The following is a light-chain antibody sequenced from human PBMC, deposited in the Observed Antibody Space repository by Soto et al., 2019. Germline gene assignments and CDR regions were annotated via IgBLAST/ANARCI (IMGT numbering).Light chain of an antibody. CDR3: GSYTTSISSRV. V-gene: IGLV2-14*03. Sequence: QSALAQPASVSGSPGQSITISCTGTSSDVGGYNFVSWYQQHPGKAPRLLIYDVTDRPSGVSNRFSGSKSGNTASLTISGLQAEDEASYYCGSYTTSISSRVFGTGTKVTV. CDR1: SSDVGGYNF. CDR2: DVT. J-gene: IGLJ1*01.